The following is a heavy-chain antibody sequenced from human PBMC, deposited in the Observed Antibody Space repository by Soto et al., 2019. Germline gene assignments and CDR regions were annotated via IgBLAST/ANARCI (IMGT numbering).Heavy chain of an antibody. Sequence: QVQLVESGGGVVQPGRSLRLSCAASGFTFSSYGMHWVRQAPGKGLEWVTLIWYDGSNKYYSDSVKGRFTISRDNSKNTLYLQMNSLRADDTAVYYCARAAVYSSGGYKDSWGQGTLVTVSS. CDR1: GFTFSSYG. J-gene: IGHJ4*02. CDR3: ARAAVYSSGGYKDS. V-gene: IGHV3-33*01. D-gene: IGHD6-19*01. CDR2: IWYDGSNK.